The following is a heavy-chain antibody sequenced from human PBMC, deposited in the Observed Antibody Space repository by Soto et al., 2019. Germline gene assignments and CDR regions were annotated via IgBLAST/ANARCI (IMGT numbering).Heavy chain of an antibody. J-gene: IGHJ6*02. D-gene: IGHD1-26*01. CDR2: IKSKTDGGTT. V-gene: IGHV3-15*01. CDR1: GFTFSNAW. Sequence: GSLRLSCAASGFTFSNAWMSWVRQAPGKGLEWVGRIKSKTDGGTTDYAAPVKGRFTISRDDSKNTLYLQMNSLKTEDTAVYYCTTDPSYSYYYYGMDVWGQGTTVTVSS. CDR3: TTDPSYSYYYYGMDV.